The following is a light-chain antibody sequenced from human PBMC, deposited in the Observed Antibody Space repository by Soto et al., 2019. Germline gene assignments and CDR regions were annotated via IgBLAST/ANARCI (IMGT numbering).Light chain of an antibody. CDR1: QDISNY. J-gene: IGKJ2*01. Sequence: DIQMTQSPSSLSASVGDRVTITCQASQDISNYLNWYQQKPGKAPKLLIYDASNLETGVPSRFRGRGCGTDFTFTITGPQAEYSATYNSKQYDNPPMHTLGQGPKLETK. V-gene: IGKV1-33*01. CDR3: KQYDNPPMHT. CDR2: DAS.